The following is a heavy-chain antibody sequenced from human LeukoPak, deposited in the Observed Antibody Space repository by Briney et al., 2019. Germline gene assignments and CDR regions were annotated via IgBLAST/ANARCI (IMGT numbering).Heavy chain of an antibody. J-gene: IGHJ4*02. Sequence: PGGSLRLSCAASGFTFSSYTMYWVRQAPGEGQEWVSSISSSSSYIYYADSVKGRFTISRDNAKNSLYLQLDSLRAEDTAVYYCARDLGGSGGYWGQGTLVTVSS. CDR3: ARDLGGSGGY. D-gene: IGHD2-15*01. V-gene: IGHV3-21*06. CDR1: GFTFSSYT. CDR2: ISSSSSYI.